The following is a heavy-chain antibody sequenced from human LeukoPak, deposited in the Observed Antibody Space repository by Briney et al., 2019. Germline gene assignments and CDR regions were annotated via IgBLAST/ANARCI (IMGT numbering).Heavy chain of an antibody. CDR3: ARAIGGTYILDA. CDR1: GFTFRTYA. J-gene: IGHJ6*03. D-gene: IGHD3-16*01. Sequence: GRSLRLSRAPSGFTFRTYAIRSVSAAPHEGRWCGAIKSYDGSNKSYAESVKGRFTISKENSKNTLYLQMNSLRAGDTAVYNCARAIGGTYILDAWG. V-gene: IGHV3-30*11. CDR2: KSYDGSNK.